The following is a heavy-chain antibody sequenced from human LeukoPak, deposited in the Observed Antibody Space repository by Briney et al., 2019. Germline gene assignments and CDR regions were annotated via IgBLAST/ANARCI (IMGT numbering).Heavy chain of an antibody. V-gene: IGHV1-46*01. D-gene: IGHD3-10*01. CDR2: INPSGGST. CDR3: ARDFRFGELTPRPYYYYGMDV. Sequence: ASVKVSCKASGYTFTSYYMHWVRQAPGQGLEWMGIINPSGGSTSYAQKFQGRVTMTRDTSTSTAYMELSSLRSEDTAVYYCARDFRFGELTPRPYYYYGMDVWGQGTTVTVSS. CDR1: GYTFTSYY. J-gene: IGHJ6*02.